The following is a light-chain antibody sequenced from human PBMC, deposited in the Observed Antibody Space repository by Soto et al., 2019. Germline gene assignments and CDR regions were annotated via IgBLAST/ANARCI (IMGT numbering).Light chain of an antibody. J-gene: IGLJ1*01. V-gene: IGLV2-14*01. CDR3: SSYTSSSTLV. CDR2: EVS. CDR1: SRDVGGNNY. Sequence: QSPLTQPAAVSGSPGQSITISYTGTSRDVGGNNYVSWYQQYPGKVPKLLIYEVSNRPSGVSSRFSGSKSGDTASLTISGLQPEDEADYYCSSYTSSSTLVFGTGTKLTVL.